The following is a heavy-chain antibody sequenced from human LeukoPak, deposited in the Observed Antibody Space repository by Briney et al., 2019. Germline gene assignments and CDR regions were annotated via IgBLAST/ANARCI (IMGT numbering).Heavy chain of an antibody. D-gene: IGHD6-13*01. CDR3: ARDPTSGSSWAHFDY. Sequence: SETLSLTCTVSGGSISSYYWSWIRQPAGKGLEWIGRIYTSGSTNYNPSLKSRVTMPVDTSKNQFSLKLSSVTAADTAVYYCARDPTSGSSWAHFDYWGQGTLVTVSS. CDR2: IYTSGST. V-gene: IGHV4-4*07. J-gene: IGHJ4*02. CDR1: GGSISSYY.